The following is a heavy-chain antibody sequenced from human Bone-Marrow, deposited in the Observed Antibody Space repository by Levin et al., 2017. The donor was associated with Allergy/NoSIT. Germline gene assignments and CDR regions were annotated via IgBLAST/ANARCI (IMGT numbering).Heavy chain of an antibody. J-gene: IGHJ5*02. CDR2: IYRGGST. CDR3: ARDVIGGGLLEESNYFDP. D-gene: IGHD3-16*01. CDR1: GLIVSRNY. Sequence: GGSLRLSCAASGLIVSRNYMSWVRQAPGKGLEWVSIIYRGGSTYYADSVKGRFTISRDNSKNTLYLQMNSLRAEDTAVYYCARDVIGGGLLEESNYFDPWGQGTLVTVSS. V-gene: IGHV3-53*01.